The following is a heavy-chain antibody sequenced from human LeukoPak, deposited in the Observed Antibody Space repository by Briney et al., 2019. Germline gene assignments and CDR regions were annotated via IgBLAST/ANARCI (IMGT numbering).Heavy chain of an antibody. D-gene: IGHD3-22*01. CDR2: ISSSGSYI. V-gene: IGHV3-21*01. CDR3: ARISSYYYDSSGYIDY. CDR1: GFTFSSYS. J-gene: IGHJ4*02. Sequence: PGGSLRLSCAASGFTFSSYSMNWVRQAPGKGLEWVSSISSSGSYIYYADSVKGRFTISRDNAKNSLYLQMNSLRAEDTAVYYCARISSYYYDSSGYIDYWGQGTVVTVSS.